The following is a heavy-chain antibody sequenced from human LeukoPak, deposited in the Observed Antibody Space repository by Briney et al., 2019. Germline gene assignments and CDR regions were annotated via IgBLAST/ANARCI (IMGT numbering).Heavy chain of an antibody. CDR3: ARGGGFIVVVPAAPFGWFDP. CDR2: IYYSGST. V-gene: IGHV4-30-4*01. Sequence: SETLSLTYTVSGGSISSGDYYWSWIRQPPGKGLEWIGYIYYSGSTYYNPSLKSRVTISVDTSKNQFSLKLSSVTAADTAVYYCARGGGFIVVVPAAPFGWFDPWGQGTLVTVSS. J-gene: IGHJ5*02. CDR1: GGSISSGDYY. D-gene: IGHD2-2*01.